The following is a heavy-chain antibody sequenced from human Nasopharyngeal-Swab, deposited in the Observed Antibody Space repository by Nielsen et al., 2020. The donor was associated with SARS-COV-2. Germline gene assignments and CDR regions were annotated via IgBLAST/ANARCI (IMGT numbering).Heavy chain of an antibody. Sequence: GGSLRLSCAASGFTFSSYSMNWVRQAPGKGLEWVSSISSSSSYIYYADSMKGRFTISRDNAKNSLHLQMSSLRAEDTAVYYCARGPRDGYNPNWFDPWGQGTLVTVSS. CDR1: GFTFSSYS. CDR2: ISSSSSYI. J-gene: IGHJ5*02. D-gene: IGHD5-24*01. V-gene: IGHV3-21*01. CDR3: ARGPRDGYNPNWFDP.